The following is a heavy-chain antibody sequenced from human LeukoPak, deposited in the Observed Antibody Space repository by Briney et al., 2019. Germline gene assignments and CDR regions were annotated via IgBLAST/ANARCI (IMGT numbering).Heavy chain of an antibody. CDR2: MNPNSGNT. V-gene: IGHV1-8*03. CDR3: AREDIVATEVGIDY. J-gene: IGHJ4*02. CDR1: GYTFTSYD. Sequence: ASVKASCKASGYTFTSYDINWVRQATGQGLEWMGWMNPNSGNTGYAQKFQGRVTITRNTSISTAYMELSSLRSEDTAVYYCAREDIVATEVGIDYWGQGTLVTVSS. D-gene: IGHD5-12*01.